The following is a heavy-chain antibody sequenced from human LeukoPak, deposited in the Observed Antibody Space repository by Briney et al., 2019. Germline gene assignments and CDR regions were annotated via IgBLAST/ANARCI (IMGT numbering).Heavy chain of an antibody. J-gene: IGHJ4*02. Sequence: GSLRLSCAASGFTFSDYGMHWVRQAPGKGLAWVAFIREDESDKYYADSVKGRFTISRDNSKNTLYLQMNSLRDDDTAIYYCAKLGQVAADCWGQGTLVIVSS. CDR2: IREDESDK. CDR3: AKLGQVAADC. V-gene: IGHV3-30*02. D-gene: IGHD6-19*01. CDR1: GFTFSDYG.